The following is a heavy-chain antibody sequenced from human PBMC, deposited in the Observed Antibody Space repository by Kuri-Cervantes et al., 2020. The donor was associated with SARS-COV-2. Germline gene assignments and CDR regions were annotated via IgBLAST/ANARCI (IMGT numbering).Heavy chain of an antibody. CDR3: ARAGPMVRGVATMGYYGMDV. CDR2: ISSSSSYI. Sequence: LSLTCAASGFTFSSYSMNWVRQAPGKGLEWVSSISSSSSYIYYADSVKGRFTISRDNAKNSLYLQMNSLRAEDTAVYYCARAGPMVRGVATMGYYGMDVWGQGTTVTVSS. J-gene: IGHJ6*02. CDR1: GFTFSSYS. V-gene: IGHV3-21*01. D-gene: IGHD3-10*01.